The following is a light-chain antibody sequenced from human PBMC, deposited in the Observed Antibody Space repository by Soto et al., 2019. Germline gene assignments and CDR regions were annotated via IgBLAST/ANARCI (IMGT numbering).Light chain of an antibody. CDR1: QSISSY. CDR2: SAS. CDR3: QQNYSPPLS. Sequence: DLQMTQSPSSLSASVGDRVTITCRASQSISSYLAWFQQKPGEAPRLLIYSASSLPSGVPSRFVGSGSGTDFTLTISSLQPEDFATYYCQQNYSPPLSFGGGTKVEI. V-gene: IGKV1-39*01. J-gene: IGKJ4*01.